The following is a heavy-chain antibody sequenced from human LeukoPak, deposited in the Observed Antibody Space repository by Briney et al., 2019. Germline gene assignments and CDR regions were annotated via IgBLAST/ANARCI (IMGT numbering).Heavy chain of an antibody. Sequence: ASVKVSCKASGYTFTGYYMHWVRQAPGQGLEWMGWINPNSGGTNYAQKFQGRVTMTRDTSISTAYMELSRLRSDDTAVYYCARDKRRYCSSTSCYYYYYYGMDVWGQGTTVTVSS. CDR2: INPNSGGT. CDR1: GYTFTGYY. CDR3: ARDKRRYCSSTSCYYYYYYGMDV. D-gene: IGHD2-2*01. V-gene: IGHV1-2*02. J-gene: IGHJ6*02.